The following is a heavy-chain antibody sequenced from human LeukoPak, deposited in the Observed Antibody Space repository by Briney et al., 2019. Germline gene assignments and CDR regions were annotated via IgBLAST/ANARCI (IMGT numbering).Heavy chain of an antibody. CDR1: GFTFSGSA. CDR2: IRSKTNDYAT. D-gene: IGHD1-7*01. V-gene: IGHV3-73*01. J-gene: IGHJ4*02. Sequence: PGGSLRLSCAASGFTFSGSALHWVRQASGKGLEWIGCIRSKTNDYATTYAASVTGRFTISRDDEETTTYVHMNSMKTPDTAVYYCTRRAGENWNYGKIFDSWGQGTLVTVSS. CDR3: TRRAGENWNYGKIFDS.